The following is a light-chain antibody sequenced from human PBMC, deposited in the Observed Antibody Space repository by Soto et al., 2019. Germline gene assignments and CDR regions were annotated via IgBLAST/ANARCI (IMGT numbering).Light chain of an antibody. V-gene: IGKV1-39*01. CDR1: QSISRA. CDR2: AAS. J-gene: IGKJ3*01. CDR3: QQSYNVKFT. Sequence: DIQMTQAPSSLSASVGHRVTITCRARQSISRALNWYQKKPGTDPKLLIYAASTLQSGVPSRFSGNESGTDFTRTISSLQPEDTATYYCQQSYNVKFTFGPGTKVDIK.